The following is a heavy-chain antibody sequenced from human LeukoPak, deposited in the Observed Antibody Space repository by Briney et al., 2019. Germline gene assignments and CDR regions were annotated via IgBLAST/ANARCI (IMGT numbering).Heavy chain of an antibody. CDR1: GGSISSGTYY. J-gene: IGHJ4*02. CDR2: VSSSGTT. D-gene: IGHD1-1*01. V-gene: IGHV4-61*02. CDR3: ARVRAPRTRFFDY. Sequence: SETLSLTCTVSGGSISSGTYYWTWIRQPAGKGLEWIGRVSSSGTTNYNPYNPSLKSRVTISVDTSKNQFSLKLSSVTAADTAIYYCARVRAPRTRFFDYWGQGTLVTVSS.